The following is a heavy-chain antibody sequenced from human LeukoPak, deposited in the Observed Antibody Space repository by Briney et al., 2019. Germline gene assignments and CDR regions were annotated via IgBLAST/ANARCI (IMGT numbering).Heavy chain of an antibody. D-gene: IGHD2-8*01. CDR1: GFTFSNAW. V-gene: IGHV3-15*01. CDR3: TTGGTLVYGILGWFDP. Sequence: PGESLRLSCAASGFTFSNAWMSWVRQAPGKGLEWVGRIKSETDGATTDYAAPVKGRFTISRDDSKNTLYLQMNSLKTEDTAVYYCTTGGTLVYGILGWFDPWGQGTLVTVSS. CDR2: IKSETDGATT. J-gene: IGHJ5*02.